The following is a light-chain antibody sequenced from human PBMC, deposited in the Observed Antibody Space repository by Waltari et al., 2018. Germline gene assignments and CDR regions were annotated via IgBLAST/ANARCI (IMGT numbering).Light chain of an antibody. J-gene: IGLJ1*01. CDR3: SSYTPSSTYV. Sequence: QSALTQPASVSGSPGQSITISCTGTSSDVGGYNFVSWYQQHPGKVPKLIIYDVTNRPSCVSNRFSGSKSGNTASLTISGLQAEDEADYYCSSYTPSSTYVFGTGTNVTVL. CDR1: SSDVGGYNF. V-gene: IGLV2-14*03. CDR2: DVT.